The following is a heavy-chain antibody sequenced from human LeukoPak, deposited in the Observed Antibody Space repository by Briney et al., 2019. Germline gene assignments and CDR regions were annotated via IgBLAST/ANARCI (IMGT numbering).Heavy chain of an antibody. CDR3: ARVHYRRDSPTNY. CDR2: ISPSGGST. Sequence: GASVKVPCKASGYTFTSYYMHWVRQAPGQGLEWMGIISPSGGSTSYAQKFQGRVTMTRDTSTSTVYMELSSLRSEDTAVYYCARVHYRRDSPTNYWGQGTLVTVSS. D-gene: IGHD1-26*01. V-gene: IGHV1-46*01. CDR1: GYTFTSYY. J-gene: IGHJ4*02.